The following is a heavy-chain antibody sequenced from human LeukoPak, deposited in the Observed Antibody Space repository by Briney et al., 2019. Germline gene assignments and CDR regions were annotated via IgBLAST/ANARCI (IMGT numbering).Heavy chain of an antibody. CDR2: IWYDGSNK. D-gene: IGHD3-22*01. CDR1: AFTLSSYG. V-gene: IGHV3-33*01. J-gene: IGHJ4*02. Sequence: GGSLRLSCAASAFTLSSYGMHWVRQAPGKGLEWVALIWYDGSNKYYPDSVKGRFTISRDISKNTLYLQMNSLRAEDTAVYFCARDIGTVVTTLDYWGQGTLVTVSS. CDR3: ARDIGTVVTTLDY.